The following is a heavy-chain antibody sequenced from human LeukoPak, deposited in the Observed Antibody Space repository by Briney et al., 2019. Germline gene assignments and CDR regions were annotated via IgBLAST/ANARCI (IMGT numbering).Heavy chain of an antibody. D-gene: IGHD4-11*01. V-gene: IGHV3-64*01. CDR3: ARGNSNYFHYYYMDV. Sequence: GGSLRLSCAASRFTFSRYDMHWVRQAPGKGLEYVSTINSDGDSTYYANSVKGRFTMSRDNSKNTLYLQMGSLRPEDMAVYYCARGNSNYFHYYYMDVWGKGTTVTVSS. CDR1: RFTFSRYD. J-gene: IGHJ6*03. CDR2: INSDGDST.